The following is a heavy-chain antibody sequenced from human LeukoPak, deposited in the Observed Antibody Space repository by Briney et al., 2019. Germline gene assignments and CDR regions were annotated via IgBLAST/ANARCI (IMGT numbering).Heavy chain of an antibody. J-gene: IGHJ4*02. Sequence: GGSLRLSCAASGFTFSNAWMSWVRQAPGKGLEWVSYISSSGSTIYYADSVKGRFTISRDNAKNSLYLQMNSLRAEDTAVYYCARVVGATDFDYWGQGTLVTVSS. CDR1: GFTFSNAW. D-gene: IGHD1-26*01. V-gene: IGHV3-11*04. CDR2: ISSSGSTI. CDR3: ARVVGATDFDY.